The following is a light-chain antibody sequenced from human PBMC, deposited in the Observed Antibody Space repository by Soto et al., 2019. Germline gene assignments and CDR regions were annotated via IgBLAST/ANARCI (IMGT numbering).Light chain of an antibody. V-gene: IGKV1-5*03. CDR2: KTS. CDR3: QHYNTSSP. Sequence: DIQMTQSPSTLSASVGDRVTITCRASQSITSLLAWYQQKPGEAPKLLIYKTSTLESGVPSRFSGSGSGTEFTLTINNLQPDAFASYYCQHYNTSSPFGGGTKVEIK. J-gene: IGKJ4*02. CDR1: QSITSL.